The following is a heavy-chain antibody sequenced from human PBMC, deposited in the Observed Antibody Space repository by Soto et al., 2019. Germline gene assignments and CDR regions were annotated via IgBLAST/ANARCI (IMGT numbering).Heavy chain of an antibody. Sequence: SETLSLTCTVSGGSISSYYWSWIRQPPGKGLEWIGYIYYSGSTNYNPSLKSRVTISVDTSKNQFSLKLSSVTAADTAVYYCARHEYSSSWAEYFQHWGQGTLVTVSS. CDR1: GGSISSYY. J-gene: IGHJ1*01. V-gene: IGHV4-59*08. D-gene: IGHD6-13*01. CDR3: ARHEYSSSWAEYFQH. CDR2: IYYSGST.